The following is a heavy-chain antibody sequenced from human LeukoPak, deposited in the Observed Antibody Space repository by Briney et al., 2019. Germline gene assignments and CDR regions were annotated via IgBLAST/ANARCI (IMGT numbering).Heavy chain of an antibody. D-gene: IGHD6-19*01. CDR1: GFTVSSNY. CDR2: IYSGGST. CDR3: ARISPRWLVNY. J-gene: IGHJ4*02. Sequence: GGSLRLSCAASGFTVSSNYMSWVRQAPGKGLEWVSVIYSGGSTYYADSVEGRFTISRDNSKNTLYLQMNSLRAEDTAVYYCARISPRWLVNYWGQGTLVTVSS. V-gene: IGHV3-66*01.